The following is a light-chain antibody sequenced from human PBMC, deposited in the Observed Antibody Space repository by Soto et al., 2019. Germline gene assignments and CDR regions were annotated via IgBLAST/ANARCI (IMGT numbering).Light chain of an antibody. CDR2: KAS. V-gene: IGKV1-5*03. J-gene: IGKJ1*01. CDR1: QSINSF. CDR3: QQYKSYSPQT. Sequence: DIQMTQSPSTLSASVGDRVTITCRASQSINSFLAWYQQKPGKAPKLLIYKASSLESGVPSRFSGSGSGTEFTLTISSLQPDDFATYYCQQYKSYSPQTFGQGTKVAIK.